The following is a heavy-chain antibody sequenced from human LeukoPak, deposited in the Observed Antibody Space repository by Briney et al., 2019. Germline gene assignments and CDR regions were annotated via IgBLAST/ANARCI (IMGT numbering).Heavy chain of an antibody. CDR2: ISSSSTYI. D-gene: IGHD6-19*01. CDR1: GFAFSSYS. CDR3: ARDSTHPYSSGHNWFDP. Sequence: GGSLRLSCAASGFAFSSYSMSWVRQAPGKGLEWVSSISSSSTYIYYADSVKGRFTISRDNAGSSLYLQMNSLRAEDTAVYYCARDSTHPYSSGHNWFDPWGQGTLVTVSS. J-gene: IGHJ5*02. V-gene: IGHV3-21*01.